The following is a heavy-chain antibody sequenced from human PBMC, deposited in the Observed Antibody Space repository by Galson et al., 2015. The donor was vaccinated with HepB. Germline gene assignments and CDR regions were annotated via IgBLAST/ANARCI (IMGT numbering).Heavy chain of an antibody. CDR1: GFTFSSYS. J-gene: IGHJ4*02. Sequence: SLRLSCAASGFTFSSYSMNWVRQAPGKGLEWVSYISSSSSTIYYADSVKGRFTISRDNAKNSLYLQMNSLRAEDTAVYYCAREDGPIDYWGQGTLVTVSS. CDR3: AREDGPIDY. CDR2: ISSSSSTI. V-gene: IGHV3-48*04.